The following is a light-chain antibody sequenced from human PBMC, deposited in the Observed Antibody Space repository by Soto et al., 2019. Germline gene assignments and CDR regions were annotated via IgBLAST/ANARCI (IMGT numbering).Light chain of an antibody. CDR2: DVS. J-gene: IGLJ1*01. CDR1: SSDVGSYNY. CDR3: SSFTSSSTFV. Sequence: LAQPASVSGSRGQSITISCTGTSSDVGSYNYVSWFQQHPGKVPKLIIYDVSNWPSGFSDRFSGSKSGNTASLTFSGLQPEDEADYYCSSFTSSSTFVFGTGTKVTVL. V-gene: IGLV2-14*03.